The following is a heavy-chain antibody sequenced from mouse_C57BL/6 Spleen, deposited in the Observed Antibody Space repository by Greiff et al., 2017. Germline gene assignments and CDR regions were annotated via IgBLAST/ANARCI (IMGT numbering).Heavy chain of an antibody. CDR3: ARDDYDVLDY. D-gene: IGHD2-4*01. Sequence: VKLQQSGAELVRPGASVKLSCKASGYTFTDYYINWVKQRPGQGLEWIARIYPGSGNTYYNEKFKGKATLTAEKSSSTAYMQLSSLTSEDSAVYFCARDDYDVLDYWGQGTTRTVSS. V-gene: IGHV1-76*01. CDR2: IYPGSGNT. J-gene: IGHJ2*01. CDR1: GYTFTDYY.